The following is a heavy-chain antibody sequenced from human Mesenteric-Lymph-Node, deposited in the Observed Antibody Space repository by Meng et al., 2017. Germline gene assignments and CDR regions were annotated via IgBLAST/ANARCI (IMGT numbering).Heavy chain of an antibody. V-gene: IGHV1-18*01. CDR3: ARGTPGRSYSDY. CDR2: FVNYVDT. Sequence: QVHLLQSGPEGKKPGASVRVSCKASGYTFGSYGICWVRQAPGQGLEWMGWFVNYVDTYPAPKFQGRVTMTTDTHTSTAFMELRSLRSDDTAVYYCARGTPGRSYSDYWGQGTLVTGSS. CDR1: GYTFGSYG. D-gene: IGHD3-10*01. J-gene: IGHJ4*02.